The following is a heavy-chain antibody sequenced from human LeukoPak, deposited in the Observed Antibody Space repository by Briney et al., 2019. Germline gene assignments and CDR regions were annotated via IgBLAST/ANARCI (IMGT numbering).Heavy chain of an antibody. CDR2: IYSGGST. D-gene: IGHD2-21*02. J-gene: IGHJ6*03. Sequence: PGGSLRLSCAASGFTVSSNYMSWVRQAPGKGLEWVSVIYSGGSTYYADSVKGRFTISRDNSKNTLYLQMNSLRAEDTAVYYCATSYALAYCGGDCPGLGYYYYMDVWGKGTTVTISS. V-gene: IGHV3-53*01. CDR1: GFTVSSNY. CDR3: ATSYALAYCGGDCPGLGYYYYMDV.